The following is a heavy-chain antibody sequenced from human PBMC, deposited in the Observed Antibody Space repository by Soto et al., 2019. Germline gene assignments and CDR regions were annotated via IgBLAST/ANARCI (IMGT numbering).Heavy chain of an antibody. D-gene: IGHD2-15*01. V-gene: IGHV3-23*01. CDR1: GFTFSSYA. Sequence: EVQLLESGGGLVQPGGSLRLSCAASGFTFSSYAMSWVRQAPGKGLEWVSAISGSGGSTYYADSVKGRFTISRDNSKNTLYLQMNSLRAEDTAVYYCAKSIRFCSGGSCYALGDFDYWGQGTLVTVSS. CDR2: ISGSGGST. J-gene: IGHJ4*02. CDR3: AKSIRFCSGGSCYALGDFDY.